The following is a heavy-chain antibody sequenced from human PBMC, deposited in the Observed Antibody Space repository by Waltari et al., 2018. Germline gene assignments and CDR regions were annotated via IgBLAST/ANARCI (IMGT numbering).Heavy chain of an antibody. Sequence: QVQLQQWGAGLLKPSETLSLTCAVYGGSFRGYYWSWIRQPPGKGLEWIGEINHSGSTNYNPSLKSRVTISVDTSKNQFSLKLSSVTAADTAVYYCARGSLYYDFWSGYSNWFDPWGQGTLVTVSS. D-gene: IGHD3-3*01. J-gene: IGHJ5*02. CDR3: ARGSLYYDFWSGYSNWFDP. CDR1: GGSFRGYY. CDR2: INHSGST. V-gene: IGHV4-34*01.